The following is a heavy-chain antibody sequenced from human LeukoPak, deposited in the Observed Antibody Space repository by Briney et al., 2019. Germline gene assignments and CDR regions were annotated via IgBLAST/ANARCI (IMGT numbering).Heavy chain of an antibody. D-gene: IGHD1-26*01. Sequence: SGTLSLTCTVSGGSIRSDSWSWIRQPPGRGLEWIGYVYYTGSTDYNPSLKSRVTISLDTSKNQFSLKLRSVTAADTAVYYCATHTGTYHSFDSWGQGTLVTVSS. J-gene: IGHJ4*02. CDR3: ATHTGTYHSFDS. CDR2: VYYTGST. CDR1: GGSIRSDS. V-gene: IGHV4-59*08.